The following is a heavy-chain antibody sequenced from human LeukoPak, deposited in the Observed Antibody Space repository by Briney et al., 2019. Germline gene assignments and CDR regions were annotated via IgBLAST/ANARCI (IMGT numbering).Heavy chain of an antibody. J-gene: IGHJ4*02. Sequence: ASVKVSCKTSGYTFTGYYLHWVRQAPGQGLEWMGWINPNSGATNYAQKFQGRVTMTRDTSITTAYMELSSLRSEDTAAYYCARDRDYYDSSGYYYWGQGTLVTVSS. CDR3: ARDRDYYDSSGYYY. V-gene: IGHV1-2*02. CDR1: GYTFTGYY. CDR2: INPNSGAT. D-gene: IGHD3-22*01.